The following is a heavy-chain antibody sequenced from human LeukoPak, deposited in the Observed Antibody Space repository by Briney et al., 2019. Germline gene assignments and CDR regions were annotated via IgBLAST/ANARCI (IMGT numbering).Heavy chain of an antibody. Sequence: SETLSLTCTASGGSISSYYWSWIRQSPGKGLEWIGYIYYSGSTNYNPSLTSRVTISVDTSKNQFSLRLTSVTAADTAVYFCARHGIWFGDTNRWFDPWGQGTLVTVSS. CDR1: GGSISSYY. CDR2: IYYSGST. J-gene: IGHJ5*02. D-gene: IGHD3-10*01. V-gene: IGHV4-59*08. CDR3: ARHGIWFGDTNRWFDP.